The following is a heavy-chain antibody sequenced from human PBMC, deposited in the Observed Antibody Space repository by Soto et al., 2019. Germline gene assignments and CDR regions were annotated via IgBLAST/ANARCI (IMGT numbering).Heavy chain of an antibody. CDR2: ISYDGSNK. D-gene: IGHD6-13*01. J-gene: IGHJ6*02. V-gene: IGHV3-30-3*01. CDR1: GFTFSSYA. CDR3: ARDDTAAAVDYYYYGKDV. Sequence: QVQLVESGGGVVQPGRSLRLSCAASGFTFSSYAMHWVRQAPGKGLEWVAVISYDGSNKYYADSVKGRFTISRDNTKNTLYLQMNSLRAEDTAVYYCARDDTAAAVDYYYYGKDVWGQGTTVTVSS.